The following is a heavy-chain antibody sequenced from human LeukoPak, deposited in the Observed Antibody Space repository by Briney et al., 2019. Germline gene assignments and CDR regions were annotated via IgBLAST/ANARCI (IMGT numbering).Heavy chain of an antibody. D-gene: IGHD2-2*01. CDR3: ARDRVVVPAAFDY. CDR1: RYTLTAYY. V-gene: IGHV1-2*02. Sequence: ASVKVSCKASRYTLTAYYMHWVRQAPGQGREWMGWINPDSGGTKYAQKFKGGVTVTRHTSTSTAYMELSRLRSADTAVYYCARDRVVVPAAFDYWGQGSLVTVSS. CDR2: INPDSGGT. J-gene: IGHJ4*02.